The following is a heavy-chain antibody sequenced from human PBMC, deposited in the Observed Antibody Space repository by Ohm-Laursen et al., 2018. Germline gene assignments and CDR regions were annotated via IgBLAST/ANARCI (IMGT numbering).Heavy chain of an antibody. CDR2: VANGAST. CDR1: GASISSDY. Sequence: SETLSLTCNVYGASISSDYWSWIRQPPGKGLEWIGYVANGASTNYIPSLKSRVTISGDTSKNEFSLKLNSVTAADTAIYYCAGPYRGSTGSLDYWGQGILVTVSS. D-gene: IGHD3-10*01. V-gene: IGHV4-59*08. CDR3: AGPYRGSTGSLDY. J-gene: IGHJ4*02.